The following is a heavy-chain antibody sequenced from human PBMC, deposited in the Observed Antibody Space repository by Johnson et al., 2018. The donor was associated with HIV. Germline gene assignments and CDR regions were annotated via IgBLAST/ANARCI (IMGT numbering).Heavy chain of an antibody. CDR1: GFTFSDHY. J-gene: IGHJ3*02. CDR2: ISSSGTIV. CDR3: ARGGSDAFDI. Sequence: VQLVESGGGLVKPGGSLRLSCAVSGFTFSDHYMSWIRQAPGKGLEWVSYISSSGTIVYYADSVKGRFTISRDNAKNSLSLQINSLRADDTAVYYCARGGSDAFDIWGQGTMVTVSS. V-gene: IGHV3-11*04. D-gene: IGHD3-16*01.